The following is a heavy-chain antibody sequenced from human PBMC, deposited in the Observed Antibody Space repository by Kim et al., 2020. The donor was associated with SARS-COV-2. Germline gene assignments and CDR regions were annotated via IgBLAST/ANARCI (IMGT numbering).Heavy chain of an antibody. D-gene: IGHD1-20*01. CDR1: GFTFSSYA. Sequence: GGSLRLSCAASGFTFSSYAMHWVRQAPGKGLEWVAVISYDGSNKYYVDSVKGRFTISRDNSKNTLYLQMNSLRAEDTAVYYCARDYNWNPDGDYYYYYGMDVWGQGTTVTVSS. V-gene: IGHV3-30*04. CDR3: ARDYNWNPDGDYYYYYGMDV. J-gene: IGHJ6*02. CDR2: ISYDGSNK.